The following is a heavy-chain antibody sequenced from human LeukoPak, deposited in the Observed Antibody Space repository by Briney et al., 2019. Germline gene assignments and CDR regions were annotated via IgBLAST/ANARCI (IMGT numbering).Heavy chain of an antibody. CDR2: IYSGGDT. CDR3: AKNYDSSGYHVGFDH. CDR1: EFTVYNSY. Sequence: GGSLRLSCAVSEFTVYNSYMSWVRQAPGKGLEWVSIIYSGGDTFYVDSVKGRFTISRDKSKDTVYLQMSSLRAEDTAVYYCAKNYDSSGYHVGFDHWGQGTLVTVSS. V-gene: IGHV3-53*01. J-gene: IGHJ5*02. D-gene: IGHD3-22*01.